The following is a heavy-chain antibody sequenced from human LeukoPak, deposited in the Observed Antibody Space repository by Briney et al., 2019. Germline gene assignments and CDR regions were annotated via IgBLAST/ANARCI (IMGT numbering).Heavy chain of an antibody. CDR1: GFTFSNYW. D-gene: IGHD3-10*01. CDR3: VRGSAAGDS. CDR2: INSDGSSA. J-gene: IGHJ4*02. V-gene: IGHV3-74*01. Sequence: GGSLRLSCAASGFTFSNYWMHWVRQAPGKGLVWVSRINSDGSSASYADSVKGRFTMSRDNAKNTLYLQMNSLRAEDTAVYYCVRGSAAGDSWGQGTLVTVSS.